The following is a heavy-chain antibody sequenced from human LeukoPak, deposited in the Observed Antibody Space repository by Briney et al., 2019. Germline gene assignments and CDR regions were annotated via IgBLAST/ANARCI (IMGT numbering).Heavy chain of an antibody. V-gene: IGHV5-51*01. Sequence: GESLKISCKGSGYSFTSYWIGWVRQKPGKGLEWMGIIYPGDSDTRNSPSLQGQVIISVDKSISTVYLQWSSLKASDTATYYCARSSHYYYGSGPLHAYYFDYWGQGTLVTVSS. D-gene: IGHD3-10*01. CDR3: ARSSHYYYGSGPLHAYYFDY. CDR1: GYSFTSYW. CDR2: IYPGDSDT. J-gene: IGHJ4*02.